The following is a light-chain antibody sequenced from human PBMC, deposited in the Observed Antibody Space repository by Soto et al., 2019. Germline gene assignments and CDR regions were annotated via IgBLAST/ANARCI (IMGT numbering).Light chain of an antibody. V-gene: IGKV1-39*01. CDR2: GAS. Sequence: DINWSQSPSSLAADIGDRVTITCRASQSIKNYLNWYQHKPGGAPKLLIFGASNLESGVPSRFSGSGSGTEFTLSISSLQPEDFATYYCHQGYSTTPITFGQGTRLEIK. J-gene: IGKJ5*01. CDR1: QSIKNY. CDR3: HQGYSTTPIT.